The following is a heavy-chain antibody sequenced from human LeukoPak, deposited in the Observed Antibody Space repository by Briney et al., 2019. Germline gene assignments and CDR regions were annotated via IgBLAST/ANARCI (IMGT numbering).Heavy chain of an antibody. D-gene: IGHD6-6*01. CDR2: ISSTGSLM. CDR3: GGEPYGTSSDRLDY. CDR1: SGSITSYY. Sequence: LSLTCTVSSGSITSYYWSWIRQPPGKGLEWVAYISSTGSLMYYAHSVKGRFTISRDNAQNLVYLQMNSLRAEDTAVYYCGGEPYGTSSDRLDYWGQGTLVTVSS. V-gene: IGHV3-11*04. J-gene: IGHJ4*02.